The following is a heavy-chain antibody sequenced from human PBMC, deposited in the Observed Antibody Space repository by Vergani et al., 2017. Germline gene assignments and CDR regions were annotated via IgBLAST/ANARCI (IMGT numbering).Heavy chain of an antibody. CDR1: GFTFSSYS. CDR2: IRSSSSYI. D-gene: IGHD6-13*01. Sequence: EVQLVESGGGLVKPGGSLRLSCAASGFTFSSYSMNWVRQAPGKGLEWVSSIRSSSSYIYYADSVKGRFTISRDNAKNSLYLQMNSLRAEDTAVYYSAXDGQYSSSGYGYYYYYCYMDVWGKGTTVTVSS. CDR3: AXDGQYSSSGYGYYYYYCYMDV. J-gene: IGHJ6*03. V-gene: IGHV3-21*01.